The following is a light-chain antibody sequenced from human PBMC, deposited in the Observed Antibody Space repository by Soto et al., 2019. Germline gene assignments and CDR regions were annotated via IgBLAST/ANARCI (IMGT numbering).Light chain of an antibody. CDR2: RNT. J-gene: IGLJ3*02. V-gene: IGLV1-40*01. Sequence: VLTQSPSVSGAPGQRVTISCTGSSSNIGAGYDVHWYQQLPGAAPKLLIYRNTNRPSGVPDRFSGSKSGTSASLAITGLQAEDESDYYCQSYDSKLSGWVFGGGTKLTVL. CDR1: SSNIGAGYD. CDR3: QSYDSKLSGWV.